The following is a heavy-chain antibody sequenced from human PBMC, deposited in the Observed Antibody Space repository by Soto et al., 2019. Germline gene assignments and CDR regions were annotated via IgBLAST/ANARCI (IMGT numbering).Heavy chain of an antibody. CDR1: GGTFSSYA. D-gene: IGHD3-22*01. J-gene: IGHJ6*02. Sequence: QVQLVQSGAEVKKPGSSVKVSCKASGGTFSSYAISWVRQAPGQGLEWMGGIIPIFGTANYAQKFQGRVTITTDESTSTAYRELSSLRSEDTAVYYCARWECDSIGYYYPLGGMDVWGQGTTVTVSS. CDR3: ARWECDSIGYYYPLGGMDV. CDR2: IIPIFGTA. V-gene: IGHV1-69*05.